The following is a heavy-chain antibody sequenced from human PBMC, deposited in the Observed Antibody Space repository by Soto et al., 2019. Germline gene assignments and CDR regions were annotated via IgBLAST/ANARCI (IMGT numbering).Heavy chain of an antibody. CDR1: GYTFTSYA. CDR2: INAGNGNT. V-gene: IGHV1-3*01. CDR3: ARDPQYGSGSYYSWIWFDP. D-gene: IGHD3-10*01. J-gene: IGHJ5*02. Sequence: ASLKVSCKASGYTFTSYAMHWVRQAPGQRLEWMGWINAGNGNTKYSQKFQGRVTITRDTSASTAYMELSSLRSEDTAVYYCARDPQYGSGSYYSWIWFDPWGQGTLVTVSS.